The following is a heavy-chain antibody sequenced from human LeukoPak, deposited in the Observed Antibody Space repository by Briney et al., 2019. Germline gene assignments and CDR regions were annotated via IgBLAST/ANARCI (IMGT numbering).Heavy chain of an antibody. J-gene: IGHJ4*02. V-gene: IGHV3-11*01. CDR3: AGPRGGNSDYFDY. Sequence: GGSLRLSCAASGFTFSDYYMSWIRQAPGKGLEWVSYISSSGSTIYYADSVEGRFTISRDNAKNSLYLQMNSLRAEDTAVYYCAGPRGGNSDYFDYWGQGTLVTVSS. CDR1: GFTFSDYY. D-gene: IGHD4-23*01. CDR2: ISSSGSTI.